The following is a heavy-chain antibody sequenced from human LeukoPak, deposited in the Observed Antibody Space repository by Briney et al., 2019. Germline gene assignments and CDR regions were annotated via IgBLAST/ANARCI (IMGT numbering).Heavy chain of an antibody. CDR3: ARVSSSSWPYDFDY. CDR1: GGSISSYY. J-gene: IGHJ4*02. V-gene: IGHV4-59*01. D-gene: IGHD6-13*01. Sequence: SETLSLTCSVSGGSISSYYWSWIRQPPGKGLEWIGYIYYSGGTNYNPSLKSRVTISVDTSKNQFSLKLSSVTAADTAVYYCARVSSSSWPYDFDYWGQGTLVTVSS. CDR2: IYYSGGT.